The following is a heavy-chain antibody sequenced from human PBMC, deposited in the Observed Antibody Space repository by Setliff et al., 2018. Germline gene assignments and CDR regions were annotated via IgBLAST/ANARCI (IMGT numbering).Heavy chain of an antibody. D-gene: IGHD6-13*01. J-gene: IGHJ6*02. CDR3: ARWSGGYGMDV. CDR2: IYHSGST. CDR1: GYSINNGYH. V-gene: IGHV4-38-2*01. Sequence: PSETLSLTCAVSGYSINNGYHWGWIRQPPGKGLEWIGNIYHSGSTYYNPSLKSPVTISVDTSKNQFSLKLNSVTAADTAVYYCARWSGGYGMDVWGPGTTVTVSS.